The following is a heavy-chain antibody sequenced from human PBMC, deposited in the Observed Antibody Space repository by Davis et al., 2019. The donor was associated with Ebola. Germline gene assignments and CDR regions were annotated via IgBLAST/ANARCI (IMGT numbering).Heavy chain of an antibody. D-gene: IGHD4-11*01. CDR2: IYYSGST. CDR1: GGSISSYY. V-gene: IGHV4-59*12. J-gene: IGHJ5*02. Sequence: GSLRLSCTVSGGSISSYYWSWIRQPPGKGLEWIGYIYYSGSTNYNPSLKSRVTISVDTSKNQFSLKLSSVTAADTAVYYCARAIGNYGGWFDPWGQGTLVTVSS. CDR3: ARAIGNYGGWFDP.